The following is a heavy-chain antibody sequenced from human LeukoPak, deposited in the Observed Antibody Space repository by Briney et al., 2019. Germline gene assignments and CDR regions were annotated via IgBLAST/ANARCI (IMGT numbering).Heavy chain of an antibody. D-gene: IGHD2-2*01. V-gene: IGHV4-59*08. Sequence: PSETLSLTCTVSGGSISSYYWSWIRQPPGKGLEWIGYIYYSGSTNYNPSLKSRVTISVDTSKSQFSLKLSSVTAADTAVYYCARSYQLLNWFDPWGQGTLVTVSS. J-gene: IGHJ5*02. CDR1: GGSISSYY. CDR3: ARSYQLLNWFDP. CDR2: IYYSGST.